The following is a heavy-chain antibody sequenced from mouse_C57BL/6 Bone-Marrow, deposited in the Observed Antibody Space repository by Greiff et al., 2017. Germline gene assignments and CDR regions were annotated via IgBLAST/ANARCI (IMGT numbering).Heavy chain of an antibody. Sequence: VQLQQSGAELVRPGTSVKLSCKASGYTFTSYWMHWVKQRPGQGLEWIGVIDPSDSYTNYNQKFKGKATLTVDTSSSTAYMQLSSLTSEDSAVYYCARNTTPHYFDYWGQGTTLTVSS. J-gene: IGHJ2*01. CDR1: GYTFTSYW. D-gene: IGHD1-1*01. V-gene: IGHV1-59*01. CDR3: ARNTTPHYFDY. CDR2: IDPSDSYT.